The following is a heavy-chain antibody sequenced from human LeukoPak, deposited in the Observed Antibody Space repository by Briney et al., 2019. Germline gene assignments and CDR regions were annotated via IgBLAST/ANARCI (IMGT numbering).Heavy chain of an antibody. CDR1: GFTFDDYG. D-gene: IGHD3-10*01. V-gene: IGHV3-20*04. J-gene: IGHJ4*02. CDR3: ASSYYYGSGSYYIPYYFDY. Sequence: GGSLRLSCAASGFTFDDYGMSWVRQAPGKGLEWVSGINWNGGSTGYADSVKGRFTISRDNAKNSLYLQMNSLRAEDTALYYCASSYYYGSGSYYIPYYFDYWGQGTLVTVSS. CDR2: INWNGGST.